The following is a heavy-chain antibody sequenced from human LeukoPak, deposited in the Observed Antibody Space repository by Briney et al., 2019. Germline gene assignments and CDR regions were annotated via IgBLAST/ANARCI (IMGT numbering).Heavy chain of an antibody. CDR2: ITHTGST. V-gene: IGHV4-34*01. J-gene: IGHJ5*02. CDR3: ARGRDVVVIRNWFDH. D-gene: IGHD3-22*01. CDR1: GGSFSGFY. Sequence: SETLSLTCAVYGGSFSGFYWTWIRQPPGKALEWIGEITHTGSTNYNPCLKRRLTLSVDTSKNQFSLRLSSVTAADTAVYYCARGRDVVVIRNWFDHWGQGTLVTVSS.